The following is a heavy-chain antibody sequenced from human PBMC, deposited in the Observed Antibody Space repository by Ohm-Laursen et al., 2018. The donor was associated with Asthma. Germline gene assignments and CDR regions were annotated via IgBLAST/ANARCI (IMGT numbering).Heavy chain of an antibody. CDR1: GFTFGSYG. CDR3: AKAYYYGSGSYSSDY. V-gene: IGHV3-30*18. Sequence: SLRLSCSASGFTFGSYGMHWVRQAPGKGLEWVAGISYDGSNKYYADSVKGRFTISRDNSKNTLYLQMNSLRAEDTAVYYCAKAYYYGSGSYSSDYWGQGTLVTVSS. D-gene: IGHD3-10*01. J-gene: IGHJ4*02. CDR2: ISYDGSNK.